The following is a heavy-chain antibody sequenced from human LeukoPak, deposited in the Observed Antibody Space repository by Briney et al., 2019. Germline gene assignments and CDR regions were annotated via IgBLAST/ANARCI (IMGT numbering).Heavy chain of an antibody. CDR1: GLTFFNAW. CDR3: TTDPGDYADY. J-gene: IGHJ4*02. Sequence: GGSLRLSCSPSGLTFFNAWISWLPQAPEKGLEWVGRTKSTTDGRTIDYASRVKGRFTISRHDSNNTLYLQMNSLQTEDTAVYYCTTDPGDYADYWGQGTLVTVSS. V-gene: IGHV3-15*05. CDR2: TKSTTDGRTI. D-gene: IGHD4-17*01.